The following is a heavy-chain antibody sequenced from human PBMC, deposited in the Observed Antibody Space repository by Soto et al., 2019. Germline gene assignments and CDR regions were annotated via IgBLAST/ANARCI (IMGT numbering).Heavy chain of an antibody. D-gene: IGHD3-10*01. V-gene: IGHV1-69*02. CDR2: IIPVLDLA. CDR3: ARGGKLGGDLDV. J-gene: IGHJ6*04. CDR1: GGTFNRET. Sequence: QAQLVQSGAEVKKPGSSVKVSCKASGGTFNRETFSWVRQAPGQGLQWMGRIIPVLDLADYAQKFEGRVTITADTSTTTVYLDLSGLVSGDTAVYYCARGGKLGGDLDVWGKGTPVIVSS.